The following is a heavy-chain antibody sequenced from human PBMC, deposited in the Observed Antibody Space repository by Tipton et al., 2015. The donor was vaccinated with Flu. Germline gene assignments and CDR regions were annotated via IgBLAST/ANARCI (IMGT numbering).Heavy chain of an antibody. Sequence: SLRLSCTASGFTVTNAWVSWVRQAPGKGLEWVGRIKGEADGGTTDYTTSVKGRFTMSRDDSQNTVYLNMSSLKTEDTAAYYCTTVEDFWGQGTLVTVSS. CDR3: TTVEDF. CDR1: GFTVTNAW. CDR2: IKGEADGGTT. D-gene: IGHD3-3*01. V-gene: IGHV3-15*01. J-gene: IGHJ4*02.